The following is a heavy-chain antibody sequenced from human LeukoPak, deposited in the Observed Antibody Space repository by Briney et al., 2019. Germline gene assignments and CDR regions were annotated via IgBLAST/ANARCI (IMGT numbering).Heavy chain of an antibody. V-gene: IGHV4-34*01. CDR3: ARGRGYSGYAHTLDV. J-gene: IGHJ6*04. D-gene: IGHD5-12*01. CDR2: INHSGST. Sequence: SETLSPTCAVYGGSFSGYYWSWIRQPPGKGLEWIGEINHSGSTNYNPSLKSRVTISVDTSTNQFSLKLSSVTAADTAVYYCARGRGYSGYAHTLDVWGKGTTVTVSS. CDR1: GGSFSGYY.